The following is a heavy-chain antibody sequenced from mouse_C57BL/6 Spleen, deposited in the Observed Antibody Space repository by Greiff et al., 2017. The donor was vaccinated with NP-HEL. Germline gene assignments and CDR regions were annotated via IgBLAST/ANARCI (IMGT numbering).Heavy chain of an antibody. CDR3: AIIYYGYDDAMDY. J-gene: IGHJ4*01. D-gene: IGHD2-2*01. CDR2: ISSGSSTI. V-gene: IGHV5-17*01. Sequence: VQLKESGGGLVKPGGSLKLSCAASGFTFSDYGMHWVRQAPEKGLEWVAYISSGSSTIYYADKVKGRFTISRDNAKNTLFLQMTSLRSEDTAMYYCAIIYYGYDDAMDYWGQGTSVTVSS. CDR1: GFTFSDYG.